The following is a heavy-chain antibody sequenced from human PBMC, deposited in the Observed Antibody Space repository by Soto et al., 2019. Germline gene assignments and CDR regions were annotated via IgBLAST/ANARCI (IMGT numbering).Heavy chain of an antibody. D-gene: IGHD1-26*01. V-gene: IGHV4-59*01. J-gene: IGHJ4*02. CDR1: SGSISVYY. CDR2: IYDSGSP. Sequence: SETPSLTCTISSGSISVYYWSWIRQPPGQALEWIGYIYDSGSPYYNPSLRSRVIISADTSKNQISLKLTSATAADTAVYYCARGVGSSPPRYWGRGTLVTVSS. CDR3: ARGVGSSPPRY.